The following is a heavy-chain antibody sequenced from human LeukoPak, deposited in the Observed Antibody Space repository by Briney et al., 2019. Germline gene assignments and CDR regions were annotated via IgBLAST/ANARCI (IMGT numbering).Heavy chain of an antibody. J-gene: IGHJ1*01. V-gene: IGHV3-48*02. CDR3: ARDSCGGDCYYAEYFQH. D-gene: IGHD2-21*01. CDR2: ISSSSSTI. CDR1: GFTFSSYS. Sequence: PGGSLRLSCAASGFTFSSYSTNWVRQAPGKGLEWVSYISSSSSTIYYADSVKGRFTISRDNAKNSLYLQMNSLRDEDTAVYYCARDSCGGDCYYAEYFQHWGQGTLVTVSS.